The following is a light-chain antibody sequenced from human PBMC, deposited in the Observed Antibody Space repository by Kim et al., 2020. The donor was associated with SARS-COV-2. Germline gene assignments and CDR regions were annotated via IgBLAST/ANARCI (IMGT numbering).Light chain of an antibody. CDR3: QQYDMSPLT. Sequence: SPGERTTLSCRASQSVSSSYLDWYQQKPGQAPRLLSYGASSRATGIPDRFSGSESGTDFTLTISRLEPEDFAVYYCQQYDMSPLTFGGGTKVDIK. J-gene: IGKJ4*01. CDR1: QSVSSSY. CDR2: GAS. V-gene: IGKV3-20*01.